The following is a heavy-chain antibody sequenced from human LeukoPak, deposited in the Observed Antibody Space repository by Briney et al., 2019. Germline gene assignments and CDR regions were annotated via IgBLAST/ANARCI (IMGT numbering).Heavy chain of an antibody. Sequence: GGSLRLSCTASGFTFSSYAMSWVRQAPGKGLEWVSAISGSGDTTYFADSVKGRFTISRDNSKNTLFLQMISLRAEDTALYYCAKDRSHLPVAGFDSWGQGTLVTVSS. V-gene: IGHV3-23*01. CDR3: AKDRSHLPVAGFDS. CDR1: GFTFSSYA. D-gene: IGHD6-19*01. J-gene: IGHJ4*02. CDR2: ISGSGDTT.